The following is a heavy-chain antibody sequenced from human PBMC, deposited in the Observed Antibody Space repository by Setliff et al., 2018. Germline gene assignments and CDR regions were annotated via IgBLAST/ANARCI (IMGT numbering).Heavy chain of an antibody. D-gene: IGHD2-2*01. V-gene: IGHV4-59*04. CDR1: GGSISSYY. CDR3: ARLGGSSTSGGFYYFYYYMDV. J-gene: IGHJ6*03. Sequence: SETLSLTCAVSGGSISSYYWSWIRQPPGKGLEWIGYIYYSGSTYYNPSLKSRVTISVDTSKNQFSLNLSSVTAADTAVYYCARLGGSSTSGGFYYFYYYMDVWGKGTTVTVSS. CDR2: IYYSGST.